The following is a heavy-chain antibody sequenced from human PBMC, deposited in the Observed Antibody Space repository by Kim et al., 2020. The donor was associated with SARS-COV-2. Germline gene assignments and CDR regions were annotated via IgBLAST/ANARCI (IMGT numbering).Heavy chain of an antibody. J-gene: IGHJ4*02. Sequence: SLEGRVTISVATSKNQFSLKLSSVTAADTAVYYCARGGGTEYSSSWYLDYWGQGTLVTVSS. V-gene: IGHV4-34*01. D-gene: IGHD6-13*01. CDR3: ARGGGTEYSSSWYLDY.